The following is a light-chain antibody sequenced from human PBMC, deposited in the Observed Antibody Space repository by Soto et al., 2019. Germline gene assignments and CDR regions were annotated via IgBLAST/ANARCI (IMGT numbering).Light chain of an antibody. V-gene: IGLV2-14*01. Sequence: QSVLTQPASVSGSPGQSITISCTGTSSDVGGYNYVSWCQQHPGKAPKLMIYEVSNRPSGVSNRFSGSKSGNTASLTISGLQAEDEADYYCSSYTSSSTLNYVFGTGTRSPS. CDR3: SSYTSSSTLNYV. J-gene: IGLJ1*01. CDR1: SSDVGGYNY. CDR2: EVS.